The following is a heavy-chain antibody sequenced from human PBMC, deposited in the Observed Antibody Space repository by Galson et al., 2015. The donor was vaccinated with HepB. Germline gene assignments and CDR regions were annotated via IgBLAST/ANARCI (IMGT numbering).Heavy chain of an antibody. V-gene: IGHV3-30*04. CDR3: ARPRSTGGSCYSDY. J-gene: IGHJ4*02. CDR2: ISNDGKNK. CDR1: GFTFSAYG. D-gene: IGHD2-8*02. Sequence: SLRLSCAASGFTFSAYGMHWVRQAPGKGLESVAVISNDGKNKNYADSLRGRFTISRDKPKNTLSLQMNSLRTEDTAVYYCARPRSTGGSCYSDYWGQGTLVTVSS.